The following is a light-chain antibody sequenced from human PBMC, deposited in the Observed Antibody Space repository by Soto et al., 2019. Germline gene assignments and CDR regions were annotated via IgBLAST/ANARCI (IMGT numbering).Light chain of an antibody. Sequence: DIVLTQSPGTLSLSPGERATLSCRASQSVSSNLAWYQQKPGQAPRLLIYGASTRATGIPARFSGSGSGTEFTLTISRLESEDFAVYYCQQYGSSPLTFGQGTRLEIK. CDR1: QSVSSN. V-gene: IGKV3-20*01. J-gene: IGKJ5*01. CDR3: QQYGSSPLT. CDR2: GAS.